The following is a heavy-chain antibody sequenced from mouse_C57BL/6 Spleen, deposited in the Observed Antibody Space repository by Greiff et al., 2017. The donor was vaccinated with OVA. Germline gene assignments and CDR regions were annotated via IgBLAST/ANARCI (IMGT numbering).Heavy chain of an antibody. CDR1: GYSITSDY. J-gene: IGHJ1*03. CDR3: ARWDYYGSSYGYFDV. V-gene: IGHV3-8*01. D-gene: IGHD1-1*01. CDR2: ISYSGST. Sequence: EVKLMESGPGLAKPSQTLSLTCSVTGYSITSDYWNWIRKFPGNKLEYMGYISYSGSTYYNPSLKSRISITRDTSKNQHYLQMNSVTTEDTATYYCARWDYYGSSYGYFDVWGTGTTVTVSS.